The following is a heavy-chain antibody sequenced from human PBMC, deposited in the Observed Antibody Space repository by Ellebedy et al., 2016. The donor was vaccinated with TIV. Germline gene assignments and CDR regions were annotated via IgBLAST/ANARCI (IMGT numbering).Heavy chain of an antibody. Sequence: GESLKISCAASGFAFSNYWMHWVRQAPGKGLEWVATLYSSGNKFSADSAKGRFTISRDNSKNTVYLQMNNLRVEDTAVFYCAGGSRGLSILGTSLHYWGQGTLVIVSS. D-gene: IGHD6-13*01. J-gene: IGHJ4*02. V-gene: IGHV3-53*01. CDR1: GFAFSNYW. CDR3: AGGSRGLSILGTSLHY. CDR2: LYSSGNK.